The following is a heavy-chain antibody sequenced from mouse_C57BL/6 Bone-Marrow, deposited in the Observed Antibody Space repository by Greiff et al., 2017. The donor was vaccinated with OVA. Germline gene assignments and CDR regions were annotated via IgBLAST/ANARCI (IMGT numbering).Heavy chain of an antibody. CDR1: GYTFTSYW. Sequence: QVHVKQPGAELVMPGASVKLSCKASGYTFTSYWMHWVKQRPGQGLEWIGEIDPSDSYTNYNQKFKGKSTLTVDKSSSTAYMQLSSLTSEDSAVYYCAGGPHHSSGYGYWGQGTTLTVSS. V-gene: IGHV1-69*01. CDR3: AGGPHHSSGYGY. J-gene: IGHJ2*01. D-gene: IGHD3-2*02. CDR2: IDPSDSYT.